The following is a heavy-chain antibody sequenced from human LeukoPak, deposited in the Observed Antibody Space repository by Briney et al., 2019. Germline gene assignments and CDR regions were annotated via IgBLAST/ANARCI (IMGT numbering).Heavy chain of an antibody. D-gene: IGHD6-13*01. CDR2: IYYSGST. CDR1: GGSISSGGYY. J-gene: IGHJ4*02. V-gene: IGHV4-31*03. CDR3: ARDPTFGYSSS. Sequence: PSQTLSLTCTVSGGSISSGGYYWSWIRQHPGKGLEWIGYIYYSGSTYYNPSLKSRVIISVYTSKNQFSLKLSSVTAADTAVYYCARDPTFGYSSSCGQGTLVTVSS.